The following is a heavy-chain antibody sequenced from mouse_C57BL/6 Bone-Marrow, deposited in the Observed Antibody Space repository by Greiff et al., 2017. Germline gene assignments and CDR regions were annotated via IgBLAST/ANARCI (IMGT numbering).Heavy chain of an antibody. CDR2: ISSGSSTI. Sequence: DVHLVESGGGLVKPGGSLKLSCAASGFTFSDYGMHWVRQAPEKGLEWVAYISSGSSTIYYADTVKGRFTISRDNAKNTLFLQMTSLRSEDTAMYYCARGLRRYAMDYWGQGTSVTVSS. CDR3: ARGLRRYAMDY. D-gene: IGHD2-4*01. J-gene: IGHJ4*01. CDR1: GFTFSDYG. V-gene: IGHV5-17*01.